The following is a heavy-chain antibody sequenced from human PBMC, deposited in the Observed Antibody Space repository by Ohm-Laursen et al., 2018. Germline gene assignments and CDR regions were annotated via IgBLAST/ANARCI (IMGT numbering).Heavy chain of an antibody. J-gene: IGHJ5*02. CDR1: GFTFSDFY. CDR3: ARVSRGTLQSP. Sequence: GSLRLSCAASGFTFSDFYMSWIRQAPGKGLEWISYITSSGDTLYYVDSVQGRFTISRDNAKNSLYLQMNSLRAEDTAVYYCARVSRGTLQSPWGQGTLVTVSS. D-gene: IGHD5-24*01. CDR2: ITSSGDTL. V-gene: IGHV3-11*01.